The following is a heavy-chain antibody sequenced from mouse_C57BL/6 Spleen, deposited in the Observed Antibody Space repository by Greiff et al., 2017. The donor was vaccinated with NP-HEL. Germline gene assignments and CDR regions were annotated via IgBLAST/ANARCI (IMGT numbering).Heavy chain of an antibody. CDR3: ARSGNYDYYVDWYFDV. D-gene: IGHD2-4*01. J-gene: IGHJ1*03. CDR1: GYTFTSYW. Sequence: QVQLQQPGTELVKPGASVKLSCKASGYTFTSYWMHWVKQRPGQGLEWIGNINPSNGGTNYNEKFKSKATLTVDKSSSTAYMQLSSLTSEDSAVYYCARSGNYDYYVDWYFDVWGTGTTVTVSS. V-gene: IGHV1-53*01. CDR2: INPSNGGT.